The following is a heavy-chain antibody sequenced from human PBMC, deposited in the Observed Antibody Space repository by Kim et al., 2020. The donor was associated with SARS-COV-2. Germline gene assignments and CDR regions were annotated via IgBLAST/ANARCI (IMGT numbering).Heavy chain of an antibody. CDR3: ARAPHNDFWSGYTYYYYVMDV. CDR2: IWYDGSNK. D-gene: IGHD3-3*01. V-gene: IGHV3-33*01. CDR1: GFTFSSYG. Sequence: GGSLRLSCAASGFTFSSYGMHWVRQAPGKGLEWVAVIWYDGSNKYYADSVKGRFTISRDNSKNTLYLQMNSLRAEDTAVYYCARAPHNDFWSGYTYYYYVMDVWGQGTTVTVSS. J-gene: IGHJ6*02.